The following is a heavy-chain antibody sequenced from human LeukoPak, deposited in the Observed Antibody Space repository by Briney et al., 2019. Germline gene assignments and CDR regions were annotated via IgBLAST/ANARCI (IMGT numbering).Heavy chain of an antibody. CDR1: GFTSANAW. J-gene: IGHJ4*02. CDR2: IKSKTDGETT. Sequence: PGGSLRLSCAASGFTSANAWMSWVRQAPGKGLECVGRIKSKTDGETTDYAAPVKGRFTISRDDSKNMLYLQMNSLKSEDTAVYYCTADLPPPRGYDYPFDYWGQGSLVTVSS. V-gene: IGHV3-15*01. CDR3: TADLPPPRGYDYPFDY. D-gene: IGHD5-12*01.